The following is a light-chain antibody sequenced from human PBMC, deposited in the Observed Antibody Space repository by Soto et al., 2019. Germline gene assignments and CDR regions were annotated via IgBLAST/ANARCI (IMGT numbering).Light chain of an antibody. J-gene: IGKJ3*01. Sequence: AIRMTQSPSSLSASTGDRVTITCRASQGISSYLAWYQQKPGKAPKLLIYAASTLQSGVPSRFSGSGSGTYFTLTISCLQSEDFATYYWQQYYSYPRDFGPGTKVDIK. CDR3: QQYYSYPRD. V-gene: IGKV1-8*01. CDR2: AAS. CDR1: QGISSY.